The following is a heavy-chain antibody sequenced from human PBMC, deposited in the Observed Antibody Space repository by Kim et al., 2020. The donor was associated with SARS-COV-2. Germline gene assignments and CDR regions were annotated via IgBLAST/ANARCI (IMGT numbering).Heavy chain of an antibody. D-gene: IGHD3-3*01. CDR2: IYYSGST. J-gene: IGHJ4*02. CDR1: GGSISSSSYY. CDR3: ARVNGCDFWSGYYTGFDY. Sequence: SETLSLTCTVSGGSISSSSYYWGWIRQPPGKGLEWIGSIYYSGSTYYNPSLKSRVTISVDTSKNQFSLKLSSVTAADTAVYYCARVNGCDFWSGYYTGFDYWGQGTLVTVSS. V-gene: IGHV4-39*07.